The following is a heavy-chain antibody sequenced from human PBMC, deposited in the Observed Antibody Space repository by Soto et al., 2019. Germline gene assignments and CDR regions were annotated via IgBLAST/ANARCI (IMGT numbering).Heavy chain of an antibody. J-gene: IGHJ4*02. CDR1: GGTFSSYA. D-gene: IGHD3-22*01. CDR2: IIPIFGTA. CDR3: ARSYYYDSSGYYPSPNYYFDY. Sequence: QVQLVQSGAEVKKPGSSVKVSCKASGGTFSSYAISWVRQAPGQGLEWMGGIIPIFGTANYAQKFQGRVTITADESTSTAYVELSSLRSEDTAMYYCARSYYYDSSGYYPSPNYYFDYWGQGTLVTVSS. V-gene: IGHV1-69*01.